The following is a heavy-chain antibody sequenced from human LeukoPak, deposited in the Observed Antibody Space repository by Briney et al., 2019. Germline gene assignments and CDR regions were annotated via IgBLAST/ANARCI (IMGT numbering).Heavy chain of an antibody. D-gene: IGHD3-10*02. J-gene: IGHJ6*04. V-gene: IGHV3-21*01. CDR1: GFTFSSYS. CDR3: AELGITMIGGV. CDR2: ISSSSSYR. Sequence: GGSLRLSCTGSGFTFSSYSMNCVRQAPGKGLEWVSSISSSSSYRYYEESVKGRFSISRDNAKNSLYLQMNSLRAEDTAVYYCAELGITMIGGVWGKGTTVTISS.